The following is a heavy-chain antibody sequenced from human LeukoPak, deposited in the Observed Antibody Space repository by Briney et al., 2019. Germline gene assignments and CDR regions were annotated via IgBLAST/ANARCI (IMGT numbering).Heavy chain of an antibody. V-gene: IGHV4-59*12. D-gene: IGHD2/OR15-2a*01. J-gene: IGHJ3*02. Sequence: SETLSLTCTVSGGSISSYYWSWIRQPPGKGLEWIGYIYYSGSTNYNPSLKSRVTISVDTSKNQSSFKLSSVTSADTAVYYCAREGTTDDAFDIWGQGTMVTVSS. CDR2: IYYSGST. CDR3: AREGTTDDAFDI. CDR1: GGSISSYY.